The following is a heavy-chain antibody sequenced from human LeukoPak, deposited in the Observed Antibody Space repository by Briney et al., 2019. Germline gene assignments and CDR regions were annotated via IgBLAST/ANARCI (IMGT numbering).Heavy chain of an antibody. J-gene: IGHJ4*02. CDR1: XFTSGTSW. V-gene: IGHV3-7*01. Sequence: GGSLRLXXAAXXFTSGTSWMSWVRQAPGKGLEWVANINQDGSAQYYVDSVKGRFTISRDNAKSSLYLQMNSLRAEDTAVYYCARSARWGQGTLVTVSS. CDR2: INQDGSAQ. CDR3: ARSAR.